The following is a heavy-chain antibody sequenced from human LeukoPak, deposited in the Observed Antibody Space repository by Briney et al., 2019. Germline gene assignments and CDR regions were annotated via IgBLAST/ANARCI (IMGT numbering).Heavy chain of an antibody. D-gene: IGHD2/OR15-2a*01. CDR3: AKNRRSPEYYFDY. Sequence: GSLRLSCAASGLTFSSYAMSWVRQAPGKGLEWVSAISGSGGATYYADSVKGRFTISRDNSKNTLYLQMNSLRAEDTAVYYCAKNRRSPEYYFDYWGQGTLVTVSS. CDR1: GLTFSSYA. CDR2: ISGSGGAT. J-gene: IGHJ4*02. V-gene: IGHV3-23*01.